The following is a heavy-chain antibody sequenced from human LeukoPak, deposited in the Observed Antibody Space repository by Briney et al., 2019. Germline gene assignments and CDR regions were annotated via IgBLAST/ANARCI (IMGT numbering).Heavy chain of an antibody. D-gene: IGHD3-3*01. CDR2: IHYSGST. CDR1: GGSISSSTYY. J-gene: IGHJ4*02. Sequence: SETLSLTCTVSGGSISSSTYYWAWIRQPPGKGLEWIGSIHYSGSTYYNPSLKSRVTISVDTSKNQFSLKLSSVTAADTAVYYCARGDFWSGQQLDYWGQGALVTVSS. V-gene: IGHV4-39*01. CDR3: ARGDFWSGQQLDY.